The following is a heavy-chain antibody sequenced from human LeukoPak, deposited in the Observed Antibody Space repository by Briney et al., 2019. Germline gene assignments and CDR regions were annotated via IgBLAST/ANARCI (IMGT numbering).Heavy chain of an antibody. V-gene: IGHV4-34*01. D-gene: IGHD3-16*02. CDR3: AREGVGDYVWGSYLNWFDP. J-gene: IGHJ5*02. CDR1: GGSFSGYY. CDR2: IYHSGST. Sequence: SETLSLTCAVYGGSFSGYYWSWIRQPPGKGLEWIGSIYHSGSTYYNPSLKSRVTISVDTSKNQFSLKLSSVTAADTAVYYCAREGVGDYVWGSYLNWFDPWGQGTLVTVSS.